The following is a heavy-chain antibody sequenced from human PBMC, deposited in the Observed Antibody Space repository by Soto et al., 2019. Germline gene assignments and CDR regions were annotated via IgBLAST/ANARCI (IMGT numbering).Heavy chain of an antibody. Sequence: SVGVPGKDSGYTFTTYSMQWVRQAPGQSLELVGWINADNGKTKYSQKFQGRVTITTDTSASTAYIELSSLRTADKPIYYCGTDGLGITGTTPGFRWSDPWGQGTLVTSP. D-gene: IGHD1-7*01. CDR1: GYTFTTYS. CDR2: INADNGKT. V-gene: IGHV1-3*01. J-gene: IGHJ5*02. CDR3: GTDGLGITGTTPGFRWSDP.